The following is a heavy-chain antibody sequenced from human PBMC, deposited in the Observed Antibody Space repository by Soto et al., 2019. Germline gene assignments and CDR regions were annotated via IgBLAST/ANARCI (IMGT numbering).Heavy chain of an antibody. Sequence: QVRLAQSEAEVRSPGSAVRVSCKASGANVNVYGITWVRQAPRQGLEWVGAILPMYRKTNYAQNFQGRVTIIADQSPDTVYLELSRLTSDDTATYVCARVVQLGSNYAMDVWGQGTTVVVSS. CDR2: ILPMYRKT. V-gene: IGHV1-69*01. CDR3: ARVVQLGSNYAMDV. D-gene: IGHD1-1*01. CDR1: GANVNVYG. J-gene: IGHJ6*02.